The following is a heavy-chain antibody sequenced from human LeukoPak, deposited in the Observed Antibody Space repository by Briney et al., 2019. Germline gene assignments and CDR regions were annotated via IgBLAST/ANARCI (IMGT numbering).Heavy chain of an antibody. V-gene: IGHV4-34*01. CDR3: ARPINYYGSGSYYY. Sequence: SETLSLTCAVYGGSFSGYYWSWIRQPPGKGLEWIGEINHSGSTNYNPSLKSRVTISVDTSKNQFSLKLSSVTAADTAVYYCARPINYYGSGSYYYWGQGTLVTVSS. D-gene: IGHD3-10*01. CDR1: GGSFSGYY. J-gene: IGHJ4*02. CDR2: INHSGST.